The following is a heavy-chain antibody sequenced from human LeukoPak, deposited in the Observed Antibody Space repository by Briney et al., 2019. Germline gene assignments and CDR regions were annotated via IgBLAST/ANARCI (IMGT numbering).Heavy chain of an antibody. J-gene: IGHJ3*02. CDR1: GYTFTSYG. CDR2: ISAYNGNT. V-gene: IGHV1-18*01. CDR3: ARGRTVTTHDAFDI. Sequence: ASAKVSCKASGYTFTSYGISWVRQAPGQGLEWMGWISAYNGNTNYAQKLQGRVTMTTDTSTSTAYMELRSLRSDDTAVYYCARGRTVTTHDAFDIWGQGTMVTVSS. D-gene: IGHD4-17*01.